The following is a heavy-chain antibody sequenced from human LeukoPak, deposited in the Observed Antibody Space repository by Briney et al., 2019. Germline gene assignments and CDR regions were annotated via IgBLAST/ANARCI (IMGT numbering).Heavy chain of an antibody. D-gene: IGHD1-7*01. J-gene: IGHJ5*02. CDR3: ARGGLELQEKTYNWFDP. Sequence: ASVKVSCKASGCTFTGYYMHWVRQAPGQGLEWMGRINPNSGGTNYAQKFQGRVTMTRDTSISTAYMELSRLRSDDTAVYYCARGGLELQEKTYNWFDPWGQGTLVTVSS. V-gene: IGHV1-2*06. CDR1: GCTFTGYY. CDR2: INPNSGGT.